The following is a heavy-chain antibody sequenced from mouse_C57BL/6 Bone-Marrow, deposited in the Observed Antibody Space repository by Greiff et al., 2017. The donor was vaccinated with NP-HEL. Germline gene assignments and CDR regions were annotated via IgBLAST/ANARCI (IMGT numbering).Heavy chain of an antibody. CDR2: IWTGGGT. D-gene: IGHD2-4*01. Sequence: VQLKESGPGLVAPSQSLSITCTVSGFSLTSYAISWVRQPPGKGLEWLGVIWTGGGTNYNSALKSRLSISKDNSKSQVFLKMNSLQTDDTARYYCARKGDYDYDGGFYYAMDYWGQGTSVTVSS. V-gene: IGHV2-9-1*01. CDR3: ARKGDYDYDGGFYYAMDY. J-gene: IGHJ4*01. CDR1: GFSLTSYA.